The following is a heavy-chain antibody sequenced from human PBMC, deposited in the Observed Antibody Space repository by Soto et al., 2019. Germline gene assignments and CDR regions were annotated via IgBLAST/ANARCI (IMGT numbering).Heavy chain of an antibody. V-gene: IGHV1-8*02. J-gene: IGHJ5*02. Sequence: AAGKVSCKAGGYTCINYYISWVRQATGQEREWMGWMNAGSGKTGYANKFQGRVIMTRDASTSTAHLELSSLTSEDTAVYYCARMASSGSFNWFDPWGQGTLVPVSS. D-gene: IGHD5-12*01. CDR3: ARMASSGSFNWFDP. CDR2: MNAGSGKT. CDR1: GYTCINYY.